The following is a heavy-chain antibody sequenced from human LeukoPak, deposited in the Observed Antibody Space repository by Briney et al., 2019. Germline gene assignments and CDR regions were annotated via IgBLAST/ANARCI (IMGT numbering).Heavy chain of an antibody. CDR2: INPSGGDT. V-gene: IGHV3-23*01. CDR1: GFTFNNFP. D-gene: IGHD3-10*01. Sequence: GGSLRLSCAASGFTFNNFPMSWVRQAPGKGLEWVSAINPSGGDTYFPDSVRGRFTISRDNSKSSLYLQMNSLRAEDTAVYYCASRVFDYWGQGTLVTVSS. CDR3: ASRVFDY. J-gene: IGHJ4*02.